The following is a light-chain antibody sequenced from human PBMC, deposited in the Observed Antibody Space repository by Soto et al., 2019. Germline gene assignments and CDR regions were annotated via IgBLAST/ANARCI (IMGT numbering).Light chain of an antibody. J-gene: IGKJ1*01. CDR2: AAS. CDR3: QHSNSFPPA. Sequence: DIQMTQSPSSVSASIGDRVTITCRASQGISSWLAWYQQKPGKAPKLLIYAASSLESGVPSRFSGSGSGTDFALTISSLQPEDSASYYCQHSNSFPPAFGQGTKVVIK. CDR1: QGISSW. V-gene: IGKV1D-12*01.